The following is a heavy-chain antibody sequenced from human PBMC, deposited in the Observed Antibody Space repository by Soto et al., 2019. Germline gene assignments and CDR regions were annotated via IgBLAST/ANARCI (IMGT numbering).Heavy chain of an antibody. J-gene: IGHJ6*02. CDR1: GFSLSNARMG. V-gene: IGHV2-26*01. CDR3: ARLTYYYDSSGPRPRVDGMDV. CDR2: IFSSDEK. Sequence: ESGPTLVNPTETLTLTCTVSGFSLSNARMGVSWIRQPPGKALEWLAHIFSSDEKSYSTSLKSRLTISKDTSKSQVVLTMTNMDPVETATYYCARLTYYYDSSGPRPRVDGMDVWGQGTTVTVSS. D-gene: IGHD3-22*01.